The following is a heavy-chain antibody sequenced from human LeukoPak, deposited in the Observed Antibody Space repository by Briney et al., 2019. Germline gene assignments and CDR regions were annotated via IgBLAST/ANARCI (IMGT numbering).Heavy chain of an antibody. Sequence: PGGSLRLSCAASGFTFRNYWMHWVRQAPGKGLVWVSRINGDGSSTSYADSVKGRFTTSRDNAKNMLYLQMNSLRAEDAAVYYCARDVQYSSDYWGQGTLVTVSS. J-gene: IGHJ4*02. CDR2: INGDGSST. V-gene: IGHV3-74*01. D-gene: IGHD5-18*01. CDR1: GFTFRNYW. CDR3: ARDVQYSSDY.